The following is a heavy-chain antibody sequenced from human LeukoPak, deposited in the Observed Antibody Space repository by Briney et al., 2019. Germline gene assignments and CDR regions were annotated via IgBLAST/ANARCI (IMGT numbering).Heavy chain of an antibody. V-gene: IGHV5-51*01. CDR3: GMSGDRVPLQDDVFDV. D-gene: IGHD1-26*01. CDR1: GYSFTSYC. CDR2: IYPGDSGP. Sequence: GESLKISCKVSGYSFTSYCIGWVRQMPGKGQEWMGIIYPGDSGPTYSPSFQGQVTISVDKSINTAYLQWSSLQASDTAMYYCGMSGDRVPLQDDVFDVWGQGTMVTVST. J-gene: IGHJ3*01.